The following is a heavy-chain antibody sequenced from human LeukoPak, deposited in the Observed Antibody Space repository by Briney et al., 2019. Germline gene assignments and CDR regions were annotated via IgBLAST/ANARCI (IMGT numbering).Heavy chain of an antibody. CDR3: AREPTETTYYDILTGYYKGGRDAFDI. D-gene: IGHD3-9*01. Sequence: ASVKVSCKASGGTFSSYAISWVRQAPGQGLEWMRRIIPILGIANYAQKFQGRVTITADKSTSTAYMELSSLRSEDTAVYYCAREPTETTYYDILTGYYKGGRDAFDIWGQGTMVTVSS. V-gene: IGHV1-69*04. J-gene: IGHJ3*02. CDR1: GGTFSSYA. CDR2: IIPILGIA.